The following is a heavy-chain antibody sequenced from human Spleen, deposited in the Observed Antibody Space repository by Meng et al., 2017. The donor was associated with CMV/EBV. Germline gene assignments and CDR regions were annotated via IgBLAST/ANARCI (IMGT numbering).Heavy chain of an antibody. V-gene: IGHV1-18*01. CDR3: ARDPHNWANWFDP. J-gene: IGHJ5*01. CDR1: GYTFTSYG. Sequence: KASGYTFTSYGISWVRQAPGPGLEWMGWISAYSGDTKYAQKFQGRMTMSTDTATSTAYLDLRSLKSDDSAVYYCARDPHNWANWFDPWGQGTLVTVSS. D-gene: IGHD1-20*01. CDR2: ISAYSGDT.